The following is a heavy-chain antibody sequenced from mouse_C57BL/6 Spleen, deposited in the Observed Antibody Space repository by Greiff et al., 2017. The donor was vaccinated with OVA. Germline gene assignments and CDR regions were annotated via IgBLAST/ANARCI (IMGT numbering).Heavy chain of an antibody. D-gene: IGHD2-3*01. Sequence: EVKLQESGGGLVQPGGSMKLSCVASGFTFSNYWMNWVRQSPEKGLEWVAQIRLKSDNYATHYAESVKGRFTISRDDSKSSVYLQMNNLRAEDTGIYYCTGGDGYSNWYFDVWGTGTTVTVSS. CDR2: IRLKSDNYAT. V-gene: IGHV6-3*01. J-gene: IGHJ1*03. CDR3: TGGDGYSNWYFDV. CDR1: GFTFSNYW.